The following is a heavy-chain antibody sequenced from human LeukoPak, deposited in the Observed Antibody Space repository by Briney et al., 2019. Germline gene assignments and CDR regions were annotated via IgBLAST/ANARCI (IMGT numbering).Heavy chain of an antibody. V-gene: IGHV3-74*01. CDR3: ARDKYID. J-gene: IGHJ4*02. Sequence: GWSLRLSCAAAEFTLSSYRMQWVRRAPRVGLVWVSRMNKNGSSTDYEDSVKGRFTISKDKAKNTLYLQINSLRAEDTAVYYCARDKYIDWGQGTLVTVSS. CDR1: EFTLSSYR. D-gene: IGHD1-1*01. CDR2: MNKNGSST.